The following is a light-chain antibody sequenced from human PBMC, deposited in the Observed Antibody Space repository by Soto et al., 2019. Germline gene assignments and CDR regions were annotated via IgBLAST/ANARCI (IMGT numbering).Light chain of an antibody. V-gene: IGLV2-14*01. CDR1: SSDVGGYNF. CDR3: SSYTSSVTLV. Sequence: QSALTQPASVSGSPGQSITISCTGTSSDVGGYNFVSWYQQHPGKAPKVMIYEVSNRPSGVSYRFSGSKSGNTASVTISGLQAEDEADYYCSSYTSSVTLVFGGGTKLTVL. J-gene: IGLJ2*01. CDR2: EVS.